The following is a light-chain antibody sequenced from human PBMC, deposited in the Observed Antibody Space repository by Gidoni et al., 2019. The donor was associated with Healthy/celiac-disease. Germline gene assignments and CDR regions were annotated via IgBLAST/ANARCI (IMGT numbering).Light chain of an antibody. J-gene: IGKJ2*01. CDR3: QQYNSYSPMYT. V-gene: IGKV1-5*03. Sequence: DIQMTQSPSTLSASVGDRVTITCRASQSISSWFAWYQQKPGKAPKLLIYKASSLESGVPSRFSGSGSGTEFTLTIISLQPDDFATYYCQQYNSYSPMYTFGQGTKLEIK. CDR2: KAS. CDR1: QSISSW.